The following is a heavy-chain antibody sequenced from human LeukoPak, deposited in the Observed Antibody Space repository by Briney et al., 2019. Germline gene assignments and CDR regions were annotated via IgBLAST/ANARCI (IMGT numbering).Heavy chain of an antibody. J-gene: IGHJ6*03. CDR3: ARDPGSGYSYGYDYYYYMDV. V-gene: IGHV4-4*07. CDR2: IYTSGST. D-gene: IGHD5-18*01. Sequence: SETLSLTCTVSGGSISSYYWSWIRQPAGKGLEWIGRIYTSGSTNYNPSLKSRVAMSVDTSKNQFSLKLSSVTAADTAVYYCARDPGSGYSYGYDYYYYMDVWDKGTTVTVSS. CDR1: GGSISSYY.